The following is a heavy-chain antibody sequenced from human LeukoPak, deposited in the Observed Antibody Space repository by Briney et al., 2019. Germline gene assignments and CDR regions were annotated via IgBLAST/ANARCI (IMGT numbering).Heavy chain of an antibody. CDR2: FIPMVGVA. Sequence: SVKVSCKASGITFSKNCISWVRQAPGQGLEWMGRFIPMVGVAAYAQKFQGRITITEDRSANTAFMELSSLTSEDTAVYYCARIKAVGVPVGIDAYYSYGMDVWGQGTAVAVSS. V-gene: IGHV1-69*02. CDR3: ARIKAVGVPVGIDAYYSYGMDV. D-gene: IGHD2-2*01. CDR1: GITFSKNC. J-gene: IGHJ6*02.